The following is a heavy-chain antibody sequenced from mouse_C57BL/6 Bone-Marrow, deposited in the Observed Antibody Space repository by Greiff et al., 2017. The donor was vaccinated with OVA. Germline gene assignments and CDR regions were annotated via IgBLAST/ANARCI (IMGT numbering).Heavy chain of an antibody. Sequence: GKLVESGGGLVKPGGSLKLSCAASGFTFSSYAMSWVRQTPEKRLEWVATISDGGSYTYYPDNVKGRFTISRDNAKNNLYLQMSHLKSEDTAMYYCAREFFMDYWGQGTSVTVSS. CDR3: AREFFMDY. CDR2: ISDGGSYT. CDR1: GFTFSSYA. J-gene: IGHJ4*01. V-gene: IGHV5-4*01.